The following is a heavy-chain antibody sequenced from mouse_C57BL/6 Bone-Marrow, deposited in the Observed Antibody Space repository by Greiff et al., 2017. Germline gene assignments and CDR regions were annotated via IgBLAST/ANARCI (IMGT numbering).Heavy chain of an antibody. CDR2: INPSTGGT. CDR1: GYSFTGYY. CDR3: ARWGAMDY. V-gene: IGHV1-42*01. J-gene: IGHJ4*01. Sequence: VQLQQSGPELVKPGASVKISCKASGYSFTGYYMNWVKQSPEKSLEWIGEINPSTGGTTYNQKFKAKATLTVDKSSSTAYMQLKSLTSEDSAVYDCARWGAMDYWGQGTSVTVSA.